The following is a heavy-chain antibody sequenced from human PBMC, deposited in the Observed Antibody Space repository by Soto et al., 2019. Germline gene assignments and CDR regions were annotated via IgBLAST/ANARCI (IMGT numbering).Heavy chain of an antibody. CDR3: ARWGTTGGLDV. Sequence: QVQLVESGGGVVQPGTSLRVSCVGSGFTFRSYVIHWVRQAPGKGLEWVALTSYDGSDKYYGDSVRGRFTISRDNFRNTVDLQMDSLRLEDTALYYCARWGTTGGLDVWGQGTLVSVS. D-gene: IGHD3-16*01. CDR1: GFTFRSYV. J-gene: IGHJ1*01. V-gene: IGHV3-30*19. CDR2: TSYDGSDK.